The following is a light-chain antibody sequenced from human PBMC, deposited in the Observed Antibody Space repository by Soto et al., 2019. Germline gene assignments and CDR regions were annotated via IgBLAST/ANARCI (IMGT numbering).Light chain of an antibody. CDR1: QTVSSSY. J-gene: IGKJ4*01. CDR2: GAS. Sequence: EIVLTQSPGTLSLSPGERATLSCRASQTVSSSYLAWYQQKPGQAPRLLIYGASTRATGIPARFSGSGSGTELTLTISSLKYEAFEVYYCQQYNDWLTFGGGTKVDIK. V-gene: IGKV3-15*01. CDR3: QQYNDWLT.